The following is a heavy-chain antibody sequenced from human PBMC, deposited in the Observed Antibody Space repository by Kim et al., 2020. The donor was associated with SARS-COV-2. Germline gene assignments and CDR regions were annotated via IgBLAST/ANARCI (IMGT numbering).Heavy chain of an antibody. V-gene: IGHV4-39*01. D-gene: IGHD3-9*01. J-gene: IGHJ5*02. CDR3: ARQNTYYDILTGYLWFDP. Sequence: SETLSLTFTVSGGSISSSSYYWGWIRQPPGKGLEWIGSIYYSGSTYYNPSLKSRVTISVDTSKNQFSLKLSSVTAADTAVYYCARQNTYYDILTGYLWFDPWGQGTLVTVSS. CDR2: IYYSGST. CDR1: GGSISSSSYY.